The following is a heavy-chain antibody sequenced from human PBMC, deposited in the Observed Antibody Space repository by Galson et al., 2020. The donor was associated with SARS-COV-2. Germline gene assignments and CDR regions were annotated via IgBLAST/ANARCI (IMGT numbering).Heavy chain of an antibody. V-gene: IGHV1-46*01. D-gene: IGHD2-15*01. CDR3: ARDPTVVTTLLDYYYGKDV. CDR1: GYTFTSYY. Sequence: ASVKVSCKASGYTFTSYYMHWVRQAPGQGLEWMGIINPSGGSTSYAQKFQGRVTMTRDTSTSTVYMELSSLRSEDTAVYYCARDPTVVTTLLDYYYGKDVWGQGTTVTVSS. J-gene: IGHJ6*02. CDR2: INPSGGST.